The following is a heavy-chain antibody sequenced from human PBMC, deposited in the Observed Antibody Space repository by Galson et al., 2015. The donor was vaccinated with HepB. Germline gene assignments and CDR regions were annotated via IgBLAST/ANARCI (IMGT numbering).Heavy chain of an antibody. Sequence: SVKVSCKASGYTLTEYFFNYVRQAPGQGLEWMGRISVYNTNTNYAQKLQGRVTMTTDTSTSTAYMELRSLRSDDTAVYYCARARYSSSPPDYWGQGTLVTVSS. CDR1: GYTLTEYF. J-gene: IGHJ4*02. CDR2: ISVYNTNT. CDR3: ARARYSSSPPDY. D-gene: IGHD6-6*01. V-gene: IGHV1-18*01.